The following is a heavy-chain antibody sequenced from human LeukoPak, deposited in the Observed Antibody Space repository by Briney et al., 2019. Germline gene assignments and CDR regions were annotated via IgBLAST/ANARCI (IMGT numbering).Heavy chain of an antibody. CDR3: SSASCECHPFDY. Sequence: ASVKVSCKASGYTFTGYYMHWVRQAPGQGLEWMGWINPNSGGTNYAQKFQGRVTMTRDTSISTAYMELSRLRSDDTAVYYCSSASCECHPFDYWGQGTLVTVSS. CDR2: INPNSGGT. D-gene: IGHD3-3*01. V-gene: IGHV1-2*02. CDR1: GYTFTGYY. J-gene: IGHJ4*02.